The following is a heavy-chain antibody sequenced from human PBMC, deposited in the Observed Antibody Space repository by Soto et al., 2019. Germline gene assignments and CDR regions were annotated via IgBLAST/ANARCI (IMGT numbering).Heavy chain of an antibody. CDR2: INDRGSI. CDR1: GGSFSGYY. V-gene: IGHV4-34*01. Sequence: QVQLQQWGAGPLRPLETLSLTCGVSGGSFSGYYWAWIRQSPGKGLEWIGEINDRGSINYNPSLKSRVSTSVETSKNHYSRNLRSVTAADTAVYYCARESHDILTGPPWVWYFDLWGRGTRVTVSS. J-gene: IGHJ2*01. D-gene: IGHD3-9*01. CDR3: ARESHDILTGPPWVWYFDL.